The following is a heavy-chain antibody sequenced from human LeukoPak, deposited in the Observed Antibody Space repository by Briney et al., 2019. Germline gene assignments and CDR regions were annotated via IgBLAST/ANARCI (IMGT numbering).Heavy chain of an antibody. CDR2: ISYSGNT. J-gene: IGHJ4*02. V-gene: IGHV4-59*08. CDR3: ANIRGGYTSSWQADS. Sequence: SETLSLTCTVSGGSISSYYWSWIRQPPGKGLEWIGYISYSGNTNYNPSLKSRVTISVDTSKNQFSLKLSSVTAADTAVYYCANIRGGYTSSWQADSWGQGTLVTVSS. D-gene: IGHD6-13*01. CDR1: GGSISSYY.